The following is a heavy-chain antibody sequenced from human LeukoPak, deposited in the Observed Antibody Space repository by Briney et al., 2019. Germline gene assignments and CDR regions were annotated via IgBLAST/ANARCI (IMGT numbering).Heavy chain of an antibody. CDR3: ARRTYDFWSGYYTPRSAFDI. D-gene: IGHD3-3*01. CDR1: GGTFSSYA. Sequence: SSVKVSCKASGGTFSSYAISWVRQAPGQGLEWMGRIIPIFGTANYAQKFQGRVTITTDESTSTAYMELSSLRSEDTAVYYCARRTYDFWSGYYTPRSAFDIWGQGTMVTVSS. CDR2: IIPIFGTA. V-gene: IGHV1-69*05. J-gene: IGHJ3*02.